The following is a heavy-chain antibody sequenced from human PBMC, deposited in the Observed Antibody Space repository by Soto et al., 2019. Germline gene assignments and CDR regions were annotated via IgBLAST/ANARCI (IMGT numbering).Heavy chain of an antibody. CDR3: AKDTPMIVVVGYYFDY. J-gene: IGHJ4*02. Sequence: GGSLRLSCAASGFTFTNHGLHWVRQAPGKGLEWVAVISYDGSNKYYADSVKGRFTISRDNSKNTLYPQMNSLRAEDTAVYYCAKDTPMIVVVGYYFDYWGQGTLVTVSS. CDR2: ISYDGSNK. CDR1: GFTFTNHG. D-gene: IGHD3-22*01. V-gene: IGHV3-30*18.